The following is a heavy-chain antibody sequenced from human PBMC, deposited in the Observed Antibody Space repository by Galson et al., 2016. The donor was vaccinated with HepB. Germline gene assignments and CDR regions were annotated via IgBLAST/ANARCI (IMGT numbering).Heavy chain of an antibody. Sequence: SLRLSCAASGFTFTTYSMHWVRQAPGKGLEWVAVISDDGYNKHYADSVKGRFTISRDNSKNTLYLQMNSLRTEDTGVYYCATGGVYGSWGADFDYWGQGTLTTVSS. J-gene: IGHJ4*02. D-gene: IGHD5/OR15-5a*01. CDR2: ISDDGYNK. V-gene: IGHV3-30-3*01. CDR1: GFTFTTYS. CDR3: ATGGVYGSWGADFDY.